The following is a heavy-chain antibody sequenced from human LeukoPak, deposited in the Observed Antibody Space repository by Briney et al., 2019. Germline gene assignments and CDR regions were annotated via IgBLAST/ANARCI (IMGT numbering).Heavy chain of an antibody. CDR1: GFTFSSYE. V-gene: IGHV3-48*03. CDR3: AREGGSGWSDY. CDR2: ISSSGSTI. Sequence: GGSLRLSCAASGFTFSSYEMNRVRQAPGKGLEWVSYISSSGSTIYYADSVKGRFTISRDNAKNSLYLQMNSLRAEDTAVYYCAREGGSGWSDYWGQGTLVTVSS. J-gene: IGHJ4*02. D-gene: IGHD6-19*01.